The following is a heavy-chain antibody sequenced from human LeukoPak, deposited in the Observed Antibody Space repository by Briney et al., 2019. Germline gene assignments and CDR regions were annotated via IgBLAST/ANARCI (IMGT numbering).Heavy chain of an antibody. Sequence: GGSLRLSCAASGFTFSSYAMSWVRQAPGKGLEWVSAIRGSGGSTYYADSVKGRFTISRDNSKNTLYLQMNSLRAEDTAVYYCAKGPSSGWYRYWGQGTLVTVSS. J-gene: IGHJ4*02. CDR3: AKGPSSGWYRY. CDR1: GFTFSSYA. CDR2: IRGSGGST. V-gene: IGHV3-23*01. D-gene: IGHD6-19*01.